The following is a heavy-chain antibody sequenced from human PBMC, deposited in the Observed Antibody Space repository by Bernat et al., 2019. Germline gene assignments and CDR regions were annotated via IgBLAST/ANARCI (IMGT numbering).Heavy chain of an antibody. V-gene: IGHV3-30*09. CDR3: AREGKYRSTWYPRDY. J-gene: IGHJ4*02. CDR1: GFTLNDFA. D-gene: IGHD6-13*01. Sequence: QVQVVESGGGVVQPGRSLRLSCTASGFTLNDFAMYWVRQAPGKGLEWVAFISYDGSNKYYADSVKGRFAISRDISKSTLYLQMDSLRVEDTAVYYCAREGKYRSTWYPRDYWGQGTLVTVSS. CDR2: ISYDGSNK.